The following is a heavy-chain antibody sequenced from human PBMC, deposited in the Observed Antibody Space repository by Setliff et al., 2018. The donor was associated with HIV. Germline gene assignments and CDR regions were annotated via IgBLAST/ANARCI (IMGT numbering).Heavy chain of an antibody. D-gene: IGHD4-17*01. CDR3: VRDPYPYFDYGDWYFDL. CDR2: ISNTGRNT. Sequence: GGSLRLSCAASGFTFSNYAMGWVRQVPGKGLEWVASISNTGRNTYYGDSVKGRFIISRDNAKNSLYLQMNSLRPEDTALYYCVRDPYPYFDYGDWYFDLWGRGTLVTVSS. J-gene: IGHJ2*01. V-gene: IGHV3-23*01. CDR1: GFTFSNYA.